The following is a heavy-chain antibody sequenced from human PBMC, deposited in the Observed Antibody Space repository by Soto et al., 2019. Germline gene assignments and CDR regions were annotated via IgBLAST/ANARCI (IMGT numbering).Heavy chain of an antibody. Sequence: QVQLVQSGAEVQKPGASVKVSCKGSGYTFTAYYMHWVRQAPGQGLEWMGWISPNNGATNYAQKFQGRVTMTRDTSISTTYMELSSLTSDDTAVYYCARQPVMTAAGTAGNWFDPWGQGTLATVSS. CDR3: ARQPVMTAAGTAGNWFDP. CDR2: ISPNNGAT. D-gene: IGHD6-13*01. J-gene: IGHJ5*02. V-gene: IGHV1-2*02. CDR1: GYTFTAYY.